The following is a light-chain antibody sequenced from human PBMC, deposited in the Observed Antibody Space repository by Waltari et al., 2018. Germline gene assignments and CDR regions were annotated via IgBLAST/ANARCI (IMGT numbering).Light chain of an antibody. CDR3: QHYGTSSWT. CDR1: QPTPYTT. J-gene: IGKJ1*01. Sequence: EIVLTQSPGHLYLSPGDRATLSCRSSQPTPYTTLAWYQQKPGQGPRLLIYGASNRPTGVPSRFSGSGSGQDFTLAISRLEPDDFAVYYCQHYGTSSWTFGQGTKVEVK. V-gene: IGKV3-20*01. CDR2: GAS.